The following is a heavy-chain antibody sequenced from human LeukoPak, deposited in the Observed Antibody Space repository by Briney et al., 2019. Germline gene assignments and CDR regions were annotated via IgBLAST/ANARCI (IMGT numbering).Heavy chain of an antibody. V-gene: IGHV1-2*06. CDR1: GYTFTGYY. Sequence: GASVKVSCKASGYTFTGYYMHWVRQAPGQGLEWMGRINPNSGGINYAQKFQGRVTVTRDTSISTAYMELSRLRSDDTAVYYCARVLWELLPDYWGQGTLVTVSS. CDR2: INPNSGGI. CDR3: ARVLWELLPDY. D-gene: IGHD1-26*01. J-gene: IGHJ4*02.